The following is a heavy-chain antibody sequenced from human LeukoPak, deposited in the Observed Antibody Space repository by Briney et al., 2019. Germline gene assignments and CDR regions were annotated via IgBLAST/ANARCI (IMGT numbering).Heavy chain of an antibody. J-gene: IGHJ4*02. Sequence: GGSLRLSCAASGLTISRSWMSWVREAPGKGVEWVDNIKEDGGERYYVDSVKGRFTISRDNAKNLLYMQMNSLRAEDTAVYYCARGLVGSGCYFDYWGQGTLVIVSS. D-gene: IGHD6-19*01. CDR1: GLTISRSW. CDR2: IKEDGGER. CDR3: ARGLVGSGCYFDY. V-gene: IGHV3-7*05.